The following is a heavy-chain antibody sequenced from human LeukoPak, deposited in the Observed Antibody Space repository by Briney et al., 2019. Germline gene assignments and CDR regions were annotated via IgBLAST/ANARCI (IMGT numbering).Heavy chain of an antibody. J-gene: IGHJ2*01. D-gene: IGHD5-12*01. CDR2: IWYDGSNK. CDR3: ARDLGGYDRSGYFDL. V-gene: IGHV3-33*01. CDR1: GFTFSRFG. Sequence: GGSLRLSCAASGFTFSRFGMHWVRQAPGKGLEWVAVIWYDGSNKYYADSVKGRFSVSRDNSKNTLYLQMNSLRAEDTAVYYCARDLGGYDRSGYFDLWGRGTQVTASS.